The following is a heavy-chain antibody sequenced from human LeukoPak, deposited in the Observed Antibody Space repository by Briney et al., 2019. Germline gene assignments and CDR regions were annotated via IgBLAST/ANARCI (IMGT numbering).Heavy chain of an antibody. D-gene: IGHD2-15*01. CDR2: IYSGGST. Sequence: GGSLRLSCAASGFTVSSNYMSWLRQAPGKGLEWVSVIYSGGSTYYADSVKGRFTISSDNSKNTLYLQMNSLRAEDTAVYYCARRLGYCSGGSCYYFDYWGQGTLVTVSS. CDR3: ARRLGYCSGGSCYYFDY. CDR1: GFTVSSNY. V-gene: IGHV3-53*01. J-gene: IGHJ4*02.